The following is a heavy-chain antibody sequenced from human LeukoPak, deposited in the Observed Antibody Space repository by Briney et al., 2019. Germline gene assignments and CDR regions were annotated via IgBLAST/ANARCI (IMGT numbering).Heavy chain of an antibody. V-gene: IGHV3-48*03. J-gene: IGHJ4*02. CDR1: GFTFNSYE. D-gene: IGHD3/OR15-3a*01. Sequence: GGSLRLSCAASGFTFNSYEMYWVRQAPGKGLEWVSYISSSSSGSTISYADSVKGRFTISRDIAKNSLYLQMNSLRAEDTAVYYCAKDWAGFWGQGTLVTVSS. CDR2: ISSSSSGSTI. CDR3: AKDWAGF.